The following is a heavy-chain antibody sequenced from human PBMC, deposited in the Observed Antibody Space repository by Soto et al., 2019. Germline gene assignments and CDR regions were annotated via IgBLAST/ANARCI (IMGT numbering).Heavy chain of an antibody. CDR1: GFTVSSNY. J-gene: IGHJ4*02. D-gene: IGHD3-9*01. CDR2: IYSGGST. Sequence: GGSLRLSCAASGFTVSSNYMSWVRQAPGKGLEWVSVIYSGGSTYYADSVKGRLTISRDNSKNTLYLQMNSLRAEDTAVYYCAGEYYDILNGYFIPFDYWGQGTLVTVSS. V-gene: IGHV3-53*01. CDR3: AGEYYDILNGYFIPFDY.